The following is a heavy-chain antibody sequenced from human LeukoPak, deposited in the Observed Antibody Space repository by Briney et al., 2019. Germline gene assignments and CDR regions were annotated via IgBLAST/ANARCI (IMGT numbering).Heavy chain of an antibody. Sequence: GESLKISCKASGYTFTSYWIGWVRQMPGKGLEWMGIIYAGDSDVRYSPSFQGQVTISVDRSISTAYLQWNNLKASDTAMYYCARFRSSTWYSQDYFYGMDFWGQGTTVTVSS. CDR1: GYTFTSYW. D-gene: IGHD6-13*01. J-gene: IGHJ6*02. V-gene: IGHV5-51*01. CDR3: ARFRSSTWYSQDYFYGMDF. CDR2: IYAGDSDV.